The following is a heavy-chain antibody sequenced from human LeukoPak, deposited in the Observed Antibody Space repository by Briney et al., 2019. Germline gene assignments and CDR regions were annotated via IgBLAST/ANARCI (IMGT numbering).Heavy chain of an antibody. V-gene: IGHV3-21*06. Sequence: PAGSLRLSCAASGFTFNTYSMNWVLQAPGKGLEWVSSISSSGSYLYYADSLKGRFTISRDNAKNSLYLQMNSLRVEDTAVYYCARDLYGDHAGSSFRRWGRGTLVADSS. J-gene: IGHJ4*02. D-gene: IGHD4-17*01. CDR2: ISSSGSYL. CDR1: GFTFNTYS. CDR3: ARDLYGDHAGSSFRR.